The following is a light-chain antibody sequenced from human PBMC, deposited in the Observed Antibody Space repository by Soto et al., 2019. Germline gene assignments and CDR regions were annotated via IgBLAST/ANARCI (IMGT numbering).Light chain of an antibody. CDR1: QGISNY. CDR3: QKYDSAPLFT. J-gene: IGKJ3*01. CDR2: AAS. V-gene: IGKV1-27*01. Sequence: IQMTQSPSSQSASVGDRVTITCRASQGISNYVAWYQQRPGKAPKLLIYAASTLQSGVPSRFSGSESGTDFTLTISGLQPEDVATYYCQKYDSAPLFTFGPGTKVEIK.